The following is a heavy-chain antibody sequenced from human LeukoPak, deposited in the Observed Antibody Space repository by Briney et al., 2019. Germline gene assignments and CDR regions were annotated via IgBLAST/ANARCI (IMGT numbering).Heavy chain of an antibody. CDR2: IDPSDSYT. CDR3: ASLYCGGDCYPPAEYFQH. J-gene: IGHJ1*01. V-gene: IGHV5-10-1*01. Sequence: GESLRISCKGSGYSFTSYWISWVRQMPGKGLEWMGRIDPSDSYTNCSPSFQGHVTISADKSISTAYLQWSSLKASDTAMYYCASLYCGGDCYPPAEYFQHWGQGTLVTVSS. D-gene: IGHD2-21*02. CDR1: GYSFTSYW.